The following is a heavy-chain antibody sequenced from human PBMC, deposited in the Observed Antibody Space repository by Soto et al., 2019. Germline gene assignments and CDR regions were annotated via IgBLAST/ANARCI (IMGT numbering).Heavy chain of an antibody. D-gene: IGHD6-19*01. Sequence: ASVKVSCKASGYTFTDYAMQWVRQAPGQRLECMGWINAGNGNTKYSQSFQGRVTFTRDTSASTAYMELSSLKSEDTAVYYCARGAESGWPFDYWGQGTLVTVSS. J-gene: IGHJ4*02. CDR1: GYTFTDYA. CDR2: INAGNGNT. CDR3: ARGAESGWPFDY. V-gene: IGHV1-3*01.